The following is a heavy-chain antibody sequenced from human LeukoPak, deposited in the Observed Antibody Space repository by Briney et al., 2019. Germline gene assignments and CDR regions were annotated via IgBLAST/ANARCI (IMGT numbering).Heavy chain of an antibody. Sequence: SETLSLTCAVYGGSFSGYYWSWIRQPPGKGLEWIGEINHSGSTNYNPSLKSRVTISVDTSKNQFFLKLGSVTAADTAVYYCARGKVAHYFDYWGQGTLVTVSS. CDR3: ARGKVAHYFDY. V-gene: IGHV4-34*01. CDR1: GGSFSGYY. CDR2: INHSGST. J-gene: IGHJ4*02. D-gene: IGHD2-15*01.